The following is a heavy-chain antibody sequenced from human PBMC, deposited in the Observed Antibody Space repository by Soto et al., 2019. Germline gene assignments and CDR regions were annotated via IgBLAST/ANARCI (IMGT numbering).Heavy chain of an antibody. V-gene: IGHV3-11*06. D-gene: IGHD6-19*01. Sequence: QVQLVESGGGLVKPGGSLRLSCAASGFTFSDYYMSWIRQAPGKGLEWVSYISSSSSYTKYAASVKGRVTISRDNAKNSLYLPVYSLRAEDTAVYYCAAAPGQWVGYFGYWGQGSLVTVSS. CDR1: GFTFSDYY. J-gene: IGHJ4*02. CDR3: AAAPGQWVGYFGY. CDR2: ISSSSSYT.